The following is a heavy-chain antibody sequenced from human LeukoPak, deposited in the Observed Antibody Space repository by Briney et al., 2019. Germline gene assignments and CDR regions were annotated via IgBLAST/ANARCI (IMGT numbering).Heavy chain of an antibody. CDR1: EFTFSSYS. Sequence: PGGSLRLSCAASEFTFSSYSMNWVRQAPGKGLEWVSVTYTGGNSYYAGSVQGRFIISRDISKNTLYLQMNNLRAEDSALYYCARGGRGSAAVVAPRSFDIWGQGTMVTVSS. D-gene: IGHD3-22*01. V-gene: IGHV3-53*01. J-gene: IGHJ3*02. CDR2: TYTGGNS. CDR3: ARGGRGSAAVVAPRSFDI.